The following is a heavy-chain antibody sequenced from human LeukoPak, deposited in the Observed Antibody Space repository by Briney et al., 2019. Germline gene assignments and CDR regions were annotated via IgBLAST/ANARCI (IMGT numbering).Heavy chain of an antibody. Sequence: GGSLRLSCVASGFTFDDDEMSWVRQAPGKGLEWVSGIYWNGGSTGYVGSVKGHFTISRDNAKNSLYLQMNSLRADDTALYYCNVYCSSASCYRDMDVWGQGTTVIVSS. V-gene: IGHV3-20*04. CDR3: NVYCSSASCYRDMDV. CDR1: GFTFDDDE. J-gene: IGHJ6*02. CDR2: IYWNGGST. D-gene: IGHD2-2*02.